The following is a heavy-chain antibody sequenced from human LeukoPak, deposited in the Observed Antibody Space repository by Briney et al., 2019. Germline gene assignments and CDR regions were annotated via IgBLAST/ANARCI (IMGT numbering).Heavy chain of an antibody. J-gene: IGHJ4*02. CDR1: GFTFSSYW. CDR2: VKQDGSEK. CDR3: ASSGGPYDYVWGSQFDY. D-gene: IGHD3-16*01. V-gene: IGHV3-7*01. Sequence: GGSLRLSCAASGFTFSSYWMSWVRQAPGKGLEWVANVKQDGSEKYYVDSVKGRFTISRDNAKNSLYLQMNSLRAEDTAVYYCASSGGPYDYVWGSQFDYWGQGTLVTVSS.